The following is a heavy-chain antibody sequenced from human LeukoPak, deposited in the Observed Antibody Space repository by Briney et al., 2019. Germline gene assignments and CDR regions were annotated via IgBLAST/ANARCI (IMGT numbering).Heavy chain of an antibody. CDR1: GYSISSAYF. D-gene: IGHD6-13*01. J-gene: IGHJ1*01. CDR2: IYHSGST. CDR3: ARGRQKEAPGSY. V-gene: IGHV4-38-2*02. Sequence: PSETLSLTCTVSGYSISSAYFWGWIRQPPGKGLEWIGYIYHSGSTYYNPSLKSRVTISVDTSKDQFSLNLSSVTVADTAVYYCARGRQKEAPGSYWGQGTLVTVSS.